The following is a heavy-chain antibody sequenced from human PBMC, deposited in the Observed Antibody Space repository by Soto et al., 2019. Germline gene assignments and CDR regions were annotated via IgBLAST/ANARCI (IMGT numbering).Heavy chain of an antibody. Sequence: SLRLSCAASGFTFSSYWMSWVRQAPGKGLEWVANIKQDGSEKYYVDSVKGRFTISRDNAKNSLYLQMNSLRAEDTAVYYCARVGYDFWSGYYFDYWGQGTLVTVSS. CDR1: GFTFSSYW. CDR2: IKQDGSEK. J-gene: IGHJ4*02. V-gene: IGHV3-7*01. D-gene: IGHD3-3*01. CDR3: ARVGYDFWSGYYFDY.